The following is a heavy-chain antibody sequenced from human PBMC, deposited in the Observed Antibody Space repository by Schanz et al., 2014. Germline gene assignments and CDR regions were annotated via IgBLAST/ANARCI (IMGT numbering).Heavy chain of an antibody. J-gene: IGHJ4*02. CDR1: GFSFSDYY. CDR2: INTGSNYI. D-gene: IGHD3-10*01. V-gene: IGHV3-11*03. Sequence: QVHLLESGGGLVEPGGSLRLSCAASGFSFSDYYMSWIRQAPGKGLEWISFINTGSNYINYADSVKGRFTISRDNTKNSRFLQLNSLRADDTAVYYCARIGGSVFDYWAQGTLVTVSS. CDR3: ARIGGSVFDY.